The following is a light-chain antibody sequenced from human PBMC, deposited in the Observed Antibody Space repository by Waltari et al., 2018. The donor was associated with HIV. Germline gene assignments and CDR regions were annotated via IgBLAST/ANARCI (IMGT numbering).Light chain of an antibody. CDR3: QQYDNPLFT. Sequence: DIQMTQSPSSLPASVGDRVTITCQASQDISNYLNWFQQKPGKAPKLLIYDASNLETGVASRFSGSGSGTDFTFTISSLQPEDIATYYCQQYDNPLFTFGPGTKVDIK. V-gene: IGKV1-33*01. CDR2: DAS. J-gene: IGKJ3*01. CDR1: QDISNY.